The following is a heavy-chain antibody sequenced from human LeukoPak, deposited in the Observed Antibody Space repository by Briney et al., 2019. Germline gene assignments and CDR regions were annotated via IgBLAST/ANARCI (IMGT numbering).Heavy chain of an antibody. CDR2: IRFDGSNK. CDR1: GFTFSGYG. Sequence: GGSLRLSCAASGFTFSGYGMHRVRQAPGKGLEWVAFIRFDGSNKYYADSVKGRFTISRDNSKNTLYLQMNSLRAEDTAVYYCAKDLYCSGGSCYFGQGTLVTVSS. D-gene: IGHD2-15*01. J-gene: IGHJ4*02. CDR3: AKDLYCSGGSCY. V-gene: IGHV3-30*02.